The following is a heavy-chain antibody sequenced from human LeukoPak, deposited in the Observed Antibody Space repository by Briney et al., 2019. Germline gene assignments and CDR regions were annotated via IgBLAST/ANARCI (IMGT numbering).Heavy chain of an antibody. CDR1: GGSFSGYY. V-gene: IGHV4-34*01. CDR2: INHSGST. D-gene: IGHD3-16*01. CDR3: ARIIWAVFYYYYYYMDV. Sequence: PSETLSLTCAVYGGSFSGYYWSWIRQPPGKGLEWIGEINHSGSTNYNPSLKSRVTISADTSKNQFSLKLSSVTAADTAVYYCARIIWAVFYYYYYYMDVWGKGTTVTISS. J-gene: IGHJ6*03.